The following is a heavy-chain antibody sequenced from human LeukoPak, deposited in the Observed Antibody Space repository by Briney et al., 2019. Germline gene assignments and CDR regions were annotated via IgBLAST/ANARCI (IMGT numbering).Heavy chain of an antibody. CDR1: GGSISSSNW. D-gene: IGHD6-13*01. V-gene: IGHV4-4*02. CDR2: IYHSGST. CDR3: ARSRAGSSSPNRPIDY. Sequence: PSETLSLTCAVSGGSISSSNWWSWVRQPPGKGLEWIGEIYHSGSTNYNPSLKSRVTISVDKSKNQFSLKLSSVTAADTAVYYCARSRAGSSSPNRPIDYWGQGTLVTVSS. J-gene: IGHJ4*02.